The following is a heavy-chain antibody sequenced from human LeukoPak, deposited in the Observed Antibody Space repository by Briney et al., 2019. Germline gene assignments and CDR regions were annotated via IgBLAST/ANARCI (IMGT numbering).Heavy chain of an antibody. V-gene: IGHV3-11*04. J-gene: IGHJ4*02. CDR3: ARSVVAAPETFDY. CDR1: GFTFSYFY. D-gene: IGHD2-15*01. CDR2: ISSSGSTR. Sequence: GGSLRLSCAASGFTFSYFYMSWIRQAPGKGLGWVSYISSSGSTRFYADSVKGRFTISRDNANNSLYLQMNSLRAEDTAVYYCARSVVAAPETFDYWGQGTLVTVSS.